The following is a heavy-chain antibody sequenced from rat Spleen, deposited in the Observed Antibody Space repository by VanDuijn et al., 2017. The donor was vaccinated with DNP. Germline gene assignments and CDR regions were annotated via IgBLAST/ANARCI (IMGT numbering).Heavy chain of an antibody. Sequence: EVQLVESGGGLVQPGRSLKLSCAASGFTFSNYGMAWVRQAPKKGLEWVATISTSGGSTYYRDSVKGRFTISRDNAKSTLYLQMDSLRSEDTATYYCTTNCDYWGQGVMVTVSS. J-gene: IGHJ2*01. V-gene: IGHV5-27*01. CDR3: TTNCDY. CDR2: ISTSGGST. CDR1: GFTFSNYG.